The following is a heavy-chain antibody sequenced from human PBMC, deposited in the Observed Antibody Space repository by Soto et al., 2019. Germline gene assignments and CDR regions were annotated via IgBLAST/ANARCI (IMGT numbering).Heavy chain of an antibody. Sequence: EVQLVESGGGLVQPGGSLRLSCAASVFSFNTYEMNWVRQAPGKGLEWVSYISSSGSTIYYADSVKGRFTVSRDNGKNSLYLQMNSLRAEDTAVYYCAYGGSCDYWGQGTQVTVSS. CDR2: ISSSGSTI. D-gene: IGHD1-26*01. V-gene: IGHV3-48*03. J-gene: IGHJ4*02. CDR3: AYGGSCDY. CDR1: VFSFNTYE.